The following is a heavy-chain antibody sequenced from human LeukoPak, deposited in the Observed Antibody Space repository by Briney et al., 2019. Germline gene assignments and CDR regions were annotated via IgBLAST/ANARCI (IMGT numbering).Heavy chain of an antibody. Sequence: SETLSLTCTVSGGSVSGYYCSWIRQPPGKGLEWIGYISSSGSTNYNPSPKSRVTISGDTSKNQFSLKLSSVTVADTAVYSCAILGGGPPMATPDYWGQGTLVTVSS. V-gene: IGHV4-59*08. CDR3: AILGGGPPMATPDY. J-gene: IGHJ4*02. CDR2: ISSSGST. CDR1: GGSVSGYY. D-gene: IGHD3-10*01.